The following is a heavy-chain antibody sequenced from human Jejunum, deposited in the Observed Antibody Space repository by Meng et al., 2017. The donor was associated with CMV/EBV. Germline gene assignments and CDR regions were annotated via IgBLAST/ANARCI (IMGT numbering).Heavy chain of an antibody. D-gene: IGHD3-16*02. J-gene: IGHJ4*02. CDR3: ASHRYSAGYYSDY. V-gene: IGHV4-59*13. Sequence: TVSGGSFSDYYWTWVRQFPGKGLEWIGYVFCTGSTNYDPSLESRVSMSVDTSKKQFSLTLSAVTAADTAVYYCASHRYSAGYYSDYWAQGTLVTVSS. CDR2: VFCTGST. CDR1: GGSFSDYY.